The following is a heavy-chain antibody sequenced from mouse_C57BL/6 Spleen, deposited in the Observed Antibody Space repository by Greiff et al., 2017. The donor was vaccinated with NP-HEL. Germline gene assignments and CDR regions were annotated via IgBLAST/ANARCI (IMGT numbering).Heavy chain of an antibody. Sequence: EVMLVESGGDLVKPGGSLKLSCAASGFTFSSYGMSWVRQTPDKRLEWVATISSGGSYTYYPDSVKGRFTISRDNAKNTLYLQKSSLEYEDTAMYYCARLGQGDYFGGWGNGTTLTVAS. V-gene: IGHV5-6*01. J-gene: IGHJ2*01. D-gene: IGHD3-3*01. CDR1: GFTFSSYG. CDR2: ISSGGSYT. CDR3: ARLGQGDYFGG.